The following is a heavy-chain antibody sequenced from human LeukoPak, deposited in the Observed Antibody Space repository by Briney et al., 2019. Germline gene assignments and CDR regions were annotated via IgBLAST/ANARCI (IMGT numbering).Heavy chain of an antibody. V-gene: IGHV3-30*04. D-gene: IGHD6-13*01. CDR2: IPYDGSNK. J-gene: IGHJ4*02. Sequence: GRSLRLSCAASGCTFSSYAMHWVRQAPGKGLEWVAVIPYDGSNKYYADSVKGRFTISRDNSKNTLYLQMNSLRAEDTAVYYCARDLAAAGTFWGQGTLVTVSS. CDR3: ARDLAAAGTF. CDR1: GCTFSSYA.